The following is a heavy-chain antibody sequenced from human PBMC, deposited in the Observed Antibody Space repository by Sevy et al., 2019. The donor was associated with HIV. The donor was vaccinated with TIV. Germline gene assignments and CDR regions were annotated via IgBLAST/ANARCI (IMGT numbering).Heavy chain of an antibody. D-gene: IGHD3-9*01. V-gene: IGHV3-30*18. J-gene: IGHJ6*02. CDR3: AKAFTGYNGMDV. CDR1: GIIFTSSG. CDR2: ISYHGRDK. Sequence: GGSLRLSCVVSGIIFTSSGMHWVRQAAGKGLERVAVISYHGRDKFYADSVKGRFTISRVNSKNILYLQMNGLRIEDTAVYYCAKAFTGYNGMDVWGQGTMVTVSS.